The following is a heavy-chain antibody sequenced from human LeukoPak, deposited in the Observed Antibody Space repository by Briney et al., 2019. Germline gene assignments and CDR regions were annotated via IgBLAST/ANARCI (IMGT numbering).Heavy chain of an antibody. J-gene: IGHJ6*02. V-gene: IGHV3-23*01. Sequence: GGSLRLSCAASGFTFSTYAMSWVRQAPGKGLEWVSAISGDDGSTYYADSLKGRLTISRDNSKNTLYLQMNSLRADDTAVYYCAKHSGLFYYSHMDVWGQGTTVTVSS. CDR3: AKHSGLFYYSHMDV. CDR2: ISGDDGST. CDR1: GFTFSTYA. D-gene: IGHD3-22*01.